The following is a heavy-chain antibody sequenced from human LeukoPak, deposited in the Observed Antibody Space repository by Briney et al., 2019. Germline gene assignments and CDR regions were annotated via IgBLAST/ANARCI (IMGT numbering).Heavy chain of an antibody. CDR3: AKRGVVIRVILVGFHKEAYYFDS. Sequence: GSLILSCAVSGITLSNYGMSWVRQAPGKGLEWVAGISGSGGGTNYADSVKGRFTISRDNPKNTLYLQMNGLRAEDTAVYFCAKRGVVIRVILVGFHKEAYYFDSWGQGALVTVSS. D-gene: IGHD3-22*01. CDR1: GITLSNYG. V-gene: IGHV3-23*01. J-gene: IGHJ4*02. CDR2: ISGSGGGT.